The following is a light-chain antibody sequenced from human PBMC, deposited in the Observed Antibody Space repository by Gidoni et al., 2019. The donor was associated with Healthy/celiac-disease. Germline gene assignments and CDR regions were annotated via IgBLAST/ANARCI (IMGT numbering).Light chain of an antibody. CDR3: QQLNSYPPV. Sequence: DIQLTPSPSFLSASVGDRVTITCRASQGISSYLAWYQQKPGKAPKLLIYAASTLQSGVPSRFSGSGSGTEFTLTISSLQPEDFATYYCQQLNSYPPVFGGGTKVEIK. J-gene: IGKJ4*01. CDR1: QGISSY. V-gene: IGKV1-9*01. CDR2: AAS.